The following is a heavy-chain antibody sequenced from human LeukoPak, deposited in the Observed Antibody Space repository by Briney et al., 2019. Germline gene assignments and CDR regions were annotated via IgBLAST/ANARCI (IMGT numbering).Heavy chain of an antibody. Sequence: SETLSLTCAVYGGSLSGYYWSWIRQPPGKGLEWIGEINHSGSTNYNPSLKSRVTISVDTSKNQFSLKLSSVTAADTAVYYCARGRYVSITIFGVPTRGKFDYWGRGTLVTVSS. J-gene: IGHJ4*02. CDR1: GGSLSGYY. D-gene: IGHD3-3*01. CDR2: INHSGST. CDR3: ARGRYVSITIFGVPTRGKFDY. V-gene: IGHV4-34*01.